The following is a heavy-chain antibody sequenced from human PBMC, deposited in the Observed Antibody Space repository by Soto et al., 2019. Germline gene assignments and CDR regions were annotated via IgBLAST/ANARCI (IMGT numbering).Heavy chain of an antibody. J-gene: IGHJ5*02. V-gene: IGHV4-30-2*01. CDR1: GGSISSGGYS. CDR3: ASFTGVVIPAGWFDP. CDR2: IYHSGST. Sequence: NPSETLSLTCAVSGGSISSGGYSWSWIRQPPGKGLEWIGYIYHSGSTYYNPSLKSRVTISVDRSKNQFSLKLSSVTAADTAVYYCASFTGVVIPAGWFDPWGQGTLVTVSS. D-gene: IGHD3-22*01.